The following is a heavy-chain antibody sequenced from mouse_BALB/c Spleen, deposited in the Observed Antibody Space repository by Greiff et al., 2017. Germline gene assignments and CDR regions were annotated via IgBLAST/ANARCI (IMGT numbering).Heavy chain of an antibody. V-gene: IGHV3-2*02. CDR1: GCSITSDYA. Sequence: EVQLQVSGPGVVKPSQSLSPTCIVTGCSITSDYAWNWIRQFPGNKLEWIGYISYSGSTSYNPSLNSRISITRDTSNNQFFLQLNSVTTEDTATYYCARCYDGYDAMDYGDQGTSDSVSS. CDR3: ARCYDGYDAMDY. D-gene: IGHD2-3*01. J-gene: IGHJ4*01. CDR2: ISYSGST.